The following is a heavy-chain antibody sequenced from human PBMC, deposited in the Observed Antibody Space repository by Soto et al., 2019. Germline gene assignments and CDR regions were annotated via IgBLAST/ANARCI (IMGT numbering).Heavy chain of an antibody. CDR2: INAGNGNT. J-gene: IGHJ5*02. D-gene: IGHD3-3*01. CDR3: AGGFPLWFDP. V-gene: IGHV1-3*05. Sequence: QVQLVQSGAEKKKPGASVKVSCKASGYTFTSYAIDWVRQAPGQRLEWMGWINAGNGNTKYSQKFQGRVTITRDTAASTAYMELSSLRSEDTAVYYCAGGFPLWFDPWGQGTLVTVSS. CDR1: GYTFTSYA.